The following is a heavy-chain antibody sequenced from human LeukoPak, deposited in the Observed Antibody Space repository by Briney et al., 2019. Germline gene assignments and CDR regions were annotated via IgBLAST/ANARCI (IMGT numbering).Heavy chain of an antibody. CDR1: GGSMSPYY. CDR2: IYTSGNT. V-gene: IGHV4-4*07. J-gene: IGHJ4*02. D-gene: IGHD6-19*01. CDR3: AREYPNSSAWSSDY. Sequence: SETLSLTCTVSGGSMSPYYWSWIRQPAGKGLEWIGRIYTSGNTNYNPSLKSRVTMSVDTSKNHFSLKLSSVTAADTALYYCAREYPNSSAWSSDYWGQGTLVTVSS.